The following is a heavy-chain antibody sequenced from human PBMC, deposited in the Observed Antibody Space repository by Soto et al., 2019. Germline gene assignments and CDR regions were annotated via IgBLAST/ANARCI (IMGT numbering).Heavy chain of an antibody. CDR1: GFTFSNYV. J-gene: IGHJ4*02. CDR2: ISASGGST. CDR3: AKGTLGRVYDLDY. Sequence: EVQLLDSGGGLVQPGGSLRLSCAASGFTFSNYVMNWVRQAPGKGLDWVSAISASGGSTYYADSVKGRFTISRDNSKNTLYRQIRTLRAEDTDVYYWAKGTLGRVYDLDYWGQGTLVTVSS. D-gene: IGHD5-12*01. V-gene: IGHV3-23*01.